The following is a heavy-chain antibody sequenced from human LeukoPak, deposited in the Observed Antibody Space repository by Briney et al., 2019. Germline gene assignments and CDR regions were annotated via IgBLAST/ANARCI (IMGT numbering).Heavy chain of an antibody. CDR3: ARSRYCSGGSCYRARGPSRGGRGNAFDI. V-gene: IGHV4-34*01. D-gene: IGHD2-15*01. CDR2: INHSGST. CDR1: GGSFSGYY. J-gene: IGHJ3*02. Sequence: PSETLSLTCAVYGGSFSGYYWSWLRQPPGKGLEWVGEINHSGSTNYNPSLKSRVTISVDTSKNQFSLKLSSVTAADTAVYYCARSRYCSGGSCYRARGPSRGGRGNAFDIWGQGTLVTVSS.